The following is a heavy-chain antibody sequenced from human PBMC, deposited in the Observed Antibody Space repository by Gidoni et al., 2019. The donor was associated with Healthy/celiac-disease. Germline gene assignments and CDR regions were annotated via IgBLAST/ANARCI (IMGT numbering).Heavy chain of an antibody. Sequence: QLQLQESGPGLVKPSETLSLTCTVSGGSISRSSYYWGWIRQPPGKGLEWIGSIYYRGSTYYNPSLTSRVTISVDTSKNQFSLKLSSVTAADTAVYYCARHRRYDFWSGYYINYYFDYWGQGTLVTVSS. CDR1: GGSISRSSYY. D-gene: IGHD3-3*01. V-gene: IGHV4-39*01. J-gene: IGHJ4*02. CDR3: ARHRRYDFWSGYYINYYFDY. CDR2: IYYRGST.